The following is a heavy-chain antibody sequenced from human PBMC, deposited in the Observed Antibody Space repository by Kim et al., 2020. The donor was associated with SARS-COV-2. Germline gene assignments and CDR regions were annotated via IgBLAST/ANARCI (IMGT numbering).Heavy chain of an antibody. D-gene: IGHD2-2*01. J-gene: IGHJ6*02. CDR2: ITYDGSNK. CDR3: ARSGATAELFVVPANIHYYWMDV. Sequence: GGSLRLSCAASGFTFTDYGMHWVRQAPGKGLEWVAVITYDGSNKYYADSVKGRFTISRDDSRDTLSLQMNSLRAEDTAVYYCARSGATAELFVVPANIHYYWMDVWGQGTTVTVSS. CDR1: GFTFTDYG. V-gene: IGHV3-30*03.